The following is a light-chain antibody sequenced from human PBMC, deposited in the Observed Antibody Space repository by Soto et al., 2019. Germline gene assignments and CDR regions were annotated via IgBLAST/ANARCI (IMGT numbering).Light chain of an antibody. V-gene: IGKV1-6*01. J-gene: IGKJ2*01. CDR1: QDIRKD. Sequence: AMQMTQCPSSLSASVGDRVTITCRASQDIRKDLAWYQQKPGKAPQILIYGASTLQTGAASRFSRSGSATDFTLTISSLQPEDSAAYYCLHDYNFPFTFGQGTKVDIK. CDR3: LHDYNFPFT. CDR2: GAS.